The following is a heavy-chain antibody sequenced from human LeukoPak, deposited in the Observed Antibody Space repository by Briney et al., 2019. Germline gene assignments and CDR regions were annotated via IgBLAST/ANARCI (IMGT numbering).Heavy chain of an antibody. CDR2: IKQDGSEK. V-gene: IGHV3-7*01. Sequence: GGSLRLSCAASGFTLSSYWMNWVRQAPGKGLEWVANIKQDGSEKYYVGSVKGRFTISRDNAKNSLYLQMNSLRAEDTAVYYCARDRGYLDAFDIWGQGTMVTVSS. J-gene: IGHJ3*02. D-gene: IGHD3-22*01. CDR1: GFTLSSYW. CDR3: ARDRGYLDAFDI.